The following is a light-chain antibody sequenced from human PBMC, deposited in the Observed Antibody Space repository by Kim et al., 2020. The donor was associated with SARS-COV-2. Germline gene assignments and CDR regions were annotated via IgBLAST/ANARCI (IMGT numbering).Light chain of an antibody. V-gene: IGLV2-14*03. J-gene: IGLJ1*01. Sequence: QSALTQPASVSGSPGQSITISCAGTNSDVGAYNYVSWYQQHPGKAPKLMIYDVNNRPLGVSNRFSGSKSGNTASLTISGVQAEDEADYYCSSYTSSSTLYVFGTGTKVTVL. CDR3: SSYTSSSTLYV. CDR1: NSDVGAYNY. CDR2: DVN.